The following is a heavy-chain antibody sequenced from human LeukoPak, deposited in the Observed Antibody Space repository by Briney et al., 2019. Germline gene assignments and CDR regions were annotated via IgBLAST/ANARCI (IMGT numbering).Heavy chain of an antibody. CDR3: ANKRGWAFDI. D-gene: IGHD5-24*01. CDR2: IHSSGRA. Sequence: GGSMRLSSAAYGFIVSSNHMSWVRQAQGKGLEWVSVIHSSGRAYYADCVKGRFTISRDNSKNTLYLQINSLRAEDTAVYYCANKRGWAFDIWGQGTMVTVSS. V-gene: IGHV3-66*02. J-gene: IGHJ3*02. CDR1: GFIVSSNH.